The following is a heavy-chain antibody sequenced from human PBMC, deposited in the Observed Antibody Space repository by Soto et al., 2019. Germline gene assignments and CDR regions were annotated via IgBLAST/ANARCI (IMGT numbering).Heavy chain of an antibody. CDR1: GYTFTSYY. Sequence: ASVKVSCKASGYTFTSYYMHWVRQAPGQGLEWMGIINPSGGSTSYAQKFQGRVTMTRDTSKNQSSLKLSSVTAADTAVYYCARGTVVVIADNYYFYMDVWGKGTTVTVSS. CDR2: INPSGGST. CDR3: ARGTVVVIADNYYFYMDV. V-gene: IGHV1-46*01. D-gene: IGHD2-15*01. J-gene: IGHJ6*03.